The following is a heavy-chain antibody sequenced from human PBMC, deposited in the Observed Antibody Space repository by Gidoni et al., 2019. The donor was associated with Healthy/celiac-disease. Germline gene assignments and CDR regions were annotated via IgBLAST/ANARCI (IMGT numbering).Heavy chain of an antibody. CDR1: GGSISSSSYY. V-gene: IGHV4-39*01. J-gene: IGHJ4*02. Sequence: QLQLQESGPGLVTPSETLSLTCTVSGGSISSSSYYWGWIRQPPGKGLEWIGSIYYSGSTYYNPSLKSRVTISVDTSKNQFSLKLSSVTAADTAVYYCARRIGDYGDYRFDYWGQGTLVTVSS. CDR2: IYYSGST. D-gene: IGHD4-17*01. CDR3: ARRIGDYGDYRFDY.